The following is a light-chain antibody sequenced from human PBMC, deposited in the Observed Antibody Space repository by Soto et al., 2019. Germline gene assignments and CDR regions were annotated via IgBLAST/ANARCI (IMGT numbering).Light chain of an antibody. Sequence: DIQMTQSPSSLSASVGDRVTITCRASQGISNDLVWYQQKSGKVPKVLNYAASTLQSGVPSRFSGSGSGTDFTLTINSLQPEDVATYYCQRYNSAPFTFGPGTKVDIK. CDR2: AAS. J-gene: IGKJ3*01. CDR3: QRYNSAPFT. V-gene: IGKV1-27*01. CDR1: QGISND.